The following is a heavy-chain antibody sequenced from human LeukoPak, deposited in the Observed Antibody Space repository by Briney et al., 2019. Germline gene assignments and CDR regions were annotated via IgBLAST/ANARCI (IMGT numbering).Heavy chain of an antibody. V-gene: IGHV4-59*01. CDR3: AREVYYGCMDV. J-gene: IGHJ6*03. CDR2: IYYSGST. CDR1: GGSISSYY. D-gene: IGHD3-10*01. Sequence: PSETLSLTCTVSGGSISSYYWSWIRQPPGKGLEWIGYIYYSGSTNYNPSLKSRVTISVDTSKNQFSLKLSSVTAADTAVYHCAREVYYGCMDVWGKGTTVTVSS.